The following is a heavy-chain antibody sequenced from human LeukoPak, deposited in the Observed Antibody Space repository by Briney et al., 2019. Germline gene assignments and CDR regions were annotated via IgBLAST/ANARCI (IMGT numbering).Heavy chain of an antibody. Sequence: SETLSLTCAVYGGSYSGYYWSWIRQPPGKGLEWIGEINHSGSTIYNPSLKSRVTISVDTSKNQFSLKLSSVTAADTAVYYCARGRRFGPWGQGTLVTVSS. CDR1: GGSYSGYY. V-gene: IGHV4-34*01. J-gene: IGHJ5*02. CDR3: ARGRRFGP. CDR2: INHSGST.